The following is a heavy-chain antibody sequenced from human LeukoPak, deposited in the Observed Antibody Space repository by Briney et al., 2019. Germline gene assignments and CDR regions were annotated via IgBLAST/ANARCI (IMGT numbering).Heavy chain of an antibody. J-gene: IGHJ4*02. V-gene: IGHV4-34*01. CDR3: AGELSNYYYFDY. CDR2: INHSGST. D-gene: IGHD4-11*01. CDR1: GGSFSGYY. Sequence: SETLSLTCAVYGGSFSGYYWSWIRQPPGKGLEWIGEINHSGSTNYNPSLKSRVTISVDTSKNQFSLKLSSVTAADTAVYYCAGELSNYYYFDYRGQGTLVTVSS.